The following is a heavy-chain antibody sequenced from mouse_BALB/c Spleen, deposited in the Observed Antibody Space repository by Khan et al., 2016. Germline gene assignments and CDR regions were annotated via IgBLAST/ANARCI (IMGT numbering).Heavy chain of an antibody. CDR1: GFNIKDYY. V-gene: IGHV14-1*02. J-gene: IGHJ2*01. CDR3: ARSTATYFDY. D-gene: IGHD1-2*01. CDR2: IDPENGNT. Sequence: VQLQQSGAELVRPGALVKLSCKASGFNIKDYYMHWVKQRPEQGLEWIGWIDPENGNTIYDPKFQGKASITADTSSNTAYLQLSSLTSEDTVVYYCARSTATYFDYWGQGTTLTVSS.